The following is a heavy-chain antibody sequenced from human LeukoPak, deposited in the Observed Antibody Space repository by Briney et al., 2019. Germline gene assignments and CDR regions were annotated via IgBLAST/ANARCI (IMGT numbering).Heavy chain of an antibody. J-gene: IGHJ5*02. Sequence: PSETLSLTCTVSGGSISSYYWSWIRQPPGKGLEWIGYIYYSGSTNYNPSLKSRVTISVDTSKNQFSLKLSSVTAADTAVYYCATLSGGSYNWFDPWGQGTLVTVSS. CDR1: GGSISSYY. CDR2: IYYSGST. D-gene: IGHD2-15*01. CDR3: ATLSGGSYNWFDP. V-gene: IGHV4-59*08.